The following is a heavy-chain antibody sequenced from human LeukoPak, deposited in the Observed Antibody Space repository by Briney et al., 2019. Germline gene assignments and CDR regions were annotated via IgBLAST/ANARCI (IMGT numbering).Heavy chain of an antibody. V-gene: IGHV3-7*01. CDR1: GFTFEKNW. J-gene: IGHJ4*02. CDR3: EATRFPRDH. CDR2: IKQDGSDK. Sequence: GGSLRLSCVGSGFTFEKNWITWVRQPPGKGLEWVANIKQDGSDKYYVDSVKGRFSISRDNAKNTLFLHMNNLRVEDTAVYYCEATRFPRDHWGQGLLVTVSS. D-gene: IGHD3-16*01.